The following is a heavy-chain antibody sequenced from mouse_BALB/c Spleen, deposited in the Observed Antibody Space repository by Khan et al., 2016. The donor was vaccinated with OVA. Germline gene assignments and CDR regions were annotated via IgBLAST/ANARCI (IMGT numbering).Heavy chain of an antibody. CDR3: ARNRIDY. Sequence: QVQLQQSGAELAKPGASVKMSCKASGYTFSTYWIHWVKQRPGQGLEWIGYINPSSGYTYYNQRFNDKATLTSDKSSSTAYMQLSRLTSEDSASYYFARNRIDYWGQGTTLTVSS. V-gene: IGHV1-7*01. CDR1: GYTFSTYW. CDR2: INPSSGYT. J-gene: IGHJ2*01.